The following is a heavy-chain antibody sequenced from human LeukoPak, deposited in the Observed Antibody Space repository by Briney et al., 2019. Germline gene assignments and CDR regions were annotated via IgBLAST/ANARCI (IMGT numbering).Heavy chain of an antibody. Sequence: SETPSLTCTVSGGSISSSSYYWGWIRQPPGKGLEWIGSIYYSGSTYYNPSLKSRVTISVDTSKNQFSLKLSSVTAADTAVYYCARRVKGIAYFQHWGQGTLVTVSS. CDR2: IYYSGST. V-gene: IGHV4-39*01. J-gene: IGHJ1*01. D-gene: IGHD6-13*01. CDR1: GGSISSSSYY. CDR3: ARRVKGIAYFQH.